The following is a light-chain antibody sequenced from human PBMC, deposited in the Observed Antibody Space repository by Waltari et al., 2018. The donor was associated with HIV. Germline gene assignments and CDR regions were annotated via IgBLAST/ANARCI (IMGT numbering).Light chain of an antibody. V-gene: IGKV1-39*01. CDR2: TAS. J-gene: IGKJ3*01. CDR1: QSIKLY. Sequence: IQMTQSPSFLAGSVGDRVTITCRASQSIKLYLNWYQQKPGKAPRLLIFTASSLPSGVPSRFIGSASGTNFTLTISSLQPEDFATYYCQQAFSGPFVFGPGTKVEVK. CDR3: QQAFSGPFV.